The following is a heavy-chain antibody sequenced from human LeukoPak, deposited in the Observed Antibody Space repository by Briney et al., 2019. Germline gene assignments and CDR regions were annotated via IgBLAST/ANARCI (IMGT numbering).Heavy chain of an antibody. CDR2: IYYSGST. D-gene: IGHD6-19*01. CDR3: ARHEFGYSSVVGSLNYFDY. Sequence: TTSETLSLTCTVSGGSISSSSYYWGWIRQPPGKGLEWIGSIYYSGSTYYNPSLKSRVTISVDTSKNQFSLKLSSVTAADTAVYYCARHEFGYSSVVGSLNYFDYWGQGTLVTVSS. J-gene: IGHJ4*02. CDR1: GGSISSSSYY. V-gene: IGHV4-39*01.